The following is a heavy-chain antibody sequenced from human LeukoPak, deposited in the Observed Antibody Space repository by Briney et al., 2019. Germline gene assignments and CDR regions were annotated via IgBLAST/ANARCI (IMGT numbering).Heavy chain of an antibody. D-gene: IGHD3-10*02. J-gene: IGHJ6*04. CDR3: AELGITMIGGV. Sequence: GGSLRLSCAASGFTFSTYAMHWVRQAPDKGLEWVSYISSSGSTIYYADSVKGRFTISRDNAKNSLYLQMNSLRAEDTAVYYCAELGITMIGGVWGKGTTVTISS. V-gene: IGHV3-48*03. CDR1: GFTFSTYA. CDR2: ISSSGSTI.